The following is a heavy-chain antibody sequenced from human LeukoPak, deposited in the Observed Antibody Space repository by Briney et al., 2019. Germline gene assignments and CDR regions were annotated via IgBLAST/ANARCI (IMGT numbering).Heavy chain of an antibody. V-gene: IGHV3-7*01. J-gene: IGHJ4*02. CDR3: ARVLYSYGLFDY. CDR2: IKQDGSEK. D-gene: IGHD5-18*01. Sequence: GGSLRLSCAASGCTFSSYWMSWVRQAPGKGLEWVANIKQDGSEKYYVDSVKGRFTISRDNAKNSLYLQMNSLRAEDTAVYYCARVLYSYGLFDYWGQGTLVTVSS. CDR1: GCTFSSYW.